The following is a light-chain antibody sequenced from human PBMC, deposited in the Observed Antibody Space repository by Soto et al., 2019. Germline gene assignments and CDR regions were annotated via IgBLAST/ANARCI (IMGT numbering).Light chain of an antibody. CDR2: EVS. CDR1: SSDVGGYNY. V-gene: IGLV2-14*01. J-gene: IGLJ2*01. CDR3: ISYTSKSTWL. Sequence: QSALTQPASVSGSPGQSITISCTGTSSDVGGYNYVSWFQQHPGIVPKLKIYEVSNRPSGVSNRFSGSKSVNTASLTISGLQSEDEAYYYCISYTSKSTWLFGGGTKVTVL.